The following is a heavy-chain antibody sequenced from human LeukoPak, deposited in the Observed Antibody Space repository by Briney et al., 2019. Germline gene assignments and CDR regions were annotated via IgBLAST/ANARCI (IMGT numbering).Heavy chain of an antibody. V-gene: IGHV4-59*08. Sequence: PSETLSLTCTVSGGSISTYYWSWIRQPPGKGLEWIGYIYYSGSTNYNPSLKSRVTISVDTSKNQFSLKLSSVTAADTAVYYCARHQRYYYGSGSKLDYWGQGTLVTVSS. J-gene: IGHJ4*02. CDR1: GGSISTYY. CDR2: IYYSGST. CDR3: ARHQRYYYGSGSKLDY. D-gene: IGHD3-10*01.